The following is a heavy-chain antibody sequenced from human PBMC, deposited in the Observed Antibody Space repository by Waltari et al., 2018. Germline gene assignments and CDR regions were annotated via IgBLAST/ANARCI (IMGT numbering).Heavy chain of an antibody. Sequence: QVQLQQWGAGLLKPSETLSLTCAVYGGSFSGYHWRWIRQPPGTGLEWSVEINHSGSPNYNPALKSRVTISVDTSKNQFSLKLSSVTAADTAVYYCARVRRFLEWFVDYWGQGTLVTVSS. D-gene: IGHD3-3*01. CDR3: ARVRRFLEWFVDY. J-gene: IGHJ4*02. V-gene: IGHV4-34*01. CDR1: GGSFSGYH. CDR2: INHSGSP.